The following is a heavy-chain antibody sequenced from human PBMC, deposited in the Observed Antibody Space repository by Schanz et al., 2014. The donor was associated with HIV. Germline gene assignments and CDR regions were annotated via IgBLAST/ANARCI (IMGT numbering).Heavy chain of an antibody. J-gene: IGHJ4*02. D-gene: IGHD4-17*01. Sequence: QEQLVESGGGVVQPGKSLRLSCAASGFTFRNFGMHWVRQAPGKGLEWVAVIWYDGSNKYYADSVKGRFTISRDNSKNTLYLQMNSLRAEDTAVYYCATAAVTDYSDNWGQGTLVTVSS. V-gene: IGHV3-33*01. CDR2: IWYDGSNK. CDR3: ATAAVTDYSDN. CDR1: GFTFRNFG.